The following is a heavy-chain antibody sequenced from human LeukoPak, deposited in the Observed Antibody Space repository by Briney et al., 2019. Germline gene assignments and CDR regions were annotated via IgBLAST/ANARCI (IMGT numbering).Heavy chain of an antibody. CDR1: GGSISSYY. CDR2: IYYSGST. J-gene: IGHJ6*02. CDR3: ARDGIWFGETYYYGMDV. Sequence: PSETLSLTCTVSGGSISSYYWGWIRQPPGKGLEWIGYIYYSGSTNYNPSLKSRVTISVDTSKNQFSLKLSSVTAADTAVYYCARDGIWFGETYYYGMDVWGQGTTVTVSS. D-gene: IGHD3-10*01. V-gene: IGHV4-59*12.